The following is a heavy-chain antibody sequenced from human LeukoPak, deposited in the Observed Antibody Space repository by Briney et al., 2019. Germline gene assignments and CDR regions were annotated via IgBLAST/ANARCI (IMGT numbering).Heavy chain of an antibody. D-gene: IGHD3-22*01. CDR3: ARDLDPDYDSSGYFDY. CDR2: INQDGSAK. J-gene: IGHJ4*02. Sequence: GGSLRLSCAASGFIFSKYWMSWVRQAPGKGLEWVANINQDGSAKYYVDSVKGRFTISRDNAKNSLYLQMNSLRAEDTAVYYCARDLDPDYDSSGYFDYWGQGTLVTVSS. V-gene: IGHV3-7*01. CDR1: GFIFSKYW.